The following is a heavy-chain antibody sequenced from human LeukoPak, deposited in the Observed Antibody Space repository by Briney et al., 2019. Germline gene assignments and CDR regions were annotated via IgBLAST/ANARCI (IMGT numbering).Heavy chain of an antibody. J-gene: IGHJ5*02. V-gene: IGHV4-39*07. D-gene: IGHD3-16*01. CDR3: ARDMAQGENWFDP. CDR1: GGSINSNSHY. Sequence: SETLSLTCAVAGGSINSNSHYWGWIRQPPGTGLEWIGSVHYSGGAYYNPSLKSRVTISVDTSKNQFSLKVTSVTAADTAVYYCARDMAQGENWFDPWGQGTLVTVSS. CDR2: VHYSGGA.